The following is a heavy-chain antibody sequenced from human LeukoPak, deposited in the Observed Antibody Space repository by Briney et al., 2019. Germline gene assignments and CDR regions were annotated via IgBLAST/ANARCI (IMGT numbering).Heavy chain of an antibody. CDR3: ARSRVVVPAAP. V-gene: IGHV3-7*04. J-gene: IGHJ5*02. D-gene: IGHD2-2*01. CDR1: GFTLSSYW. CDR2: INQDGSEK. Sequence: GGSLRLSCAAPGFTLSSYWRSWVRQPPGRGLEWVANINQDGSEKYYVDSVRGRFTISRDNAKNSLFLQMNSLRTEDTSVYYCARSRVVVPAAPWGRGSLVTVSS.